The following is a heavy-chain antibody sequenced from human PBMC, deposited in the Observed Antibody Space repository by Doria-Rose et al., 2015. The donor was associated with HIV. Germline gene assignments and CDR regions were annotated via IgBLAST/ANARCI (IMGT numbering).Heavy chain of an antibody. D-gene: IGHD6-13*01. V-gene: IGHV2-26*01. CDR3: ARIKSSRWYHKYYFDF. CDR1: GVSLSSPGMG. Sequence: QESGPVLVKPTETLTLTCTVSGVSLSSPGMGVSWIRQPPGNALEWLANIFSDDERSYKPSLKSRLTISRGTSKSQVVLTMTDMDPVDTATYYCARIKSSRWYHKYYFDFWGQGTLVIVPA. J-gene: IGHJ4*02. CDR2: IFSDDER.